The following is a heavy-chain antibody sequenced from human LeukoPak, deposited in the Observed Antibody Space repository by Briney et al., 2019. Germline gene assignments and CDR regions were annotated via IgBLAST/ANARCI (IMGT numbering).Heavy chain of an antibody. CDR3: ARELRGGDFSDY. CDR1: GGTFSSYA. V-gene: IGHV1-69*05. D-gene: IGHD2-21*01. CDR2: IIPIFGTA. Sequence: ASVKVSCKASGGTFSSYAISWVRQAPGQGLEWMGRIIPIFGTANYAQKFQGRVTITTDESTSTAYMELSSLRSEDTAVYYCARELRGGDFSDYWGQGTLVTVSS. J-gene: IGHJ4*02.